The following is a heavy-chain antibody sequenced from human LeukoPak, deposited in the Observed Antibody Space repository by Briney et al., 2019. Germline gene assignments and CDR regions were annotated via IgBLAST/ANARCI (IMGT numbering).Heavy chain of an antibody. V-gene: IGHV3-33*01. D-gene: IGHD1-7*01. CDR1: GGTFSSYA. J-gene: IGHJ3*02. CDR3: ARPSGTWGAFDI. CDR2: IWNDGSNK. Sequence: SCKASGGTFSSYAISWVRQAPGQGLEWVAVIWNDGSNKYYADSVKGRFTISRDNSKNTLYLQMNSLRVEDMAVYYCARPSGTWGAFDIWGQGTMVTVSS.